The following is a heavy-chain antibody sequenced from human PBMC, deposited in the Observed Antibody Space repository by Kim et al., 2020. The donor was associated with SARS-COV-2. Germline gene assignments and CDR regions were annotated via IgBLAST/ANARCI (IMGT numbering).Heavy chain of an antibody. D-gene: IGHD2-15*01. J-gene: IGHJ4*02. CDR1: GYTFSNYA. V-gene: IGHV1-3*01. Sequence: ASVKVSCKASGYTFSNYAIHWVRQAPGQRLECMGWIIGGNGNTYYSPKFQGRVTFTRDTSAPTAYMELSSLRSEDTAIYYCARGGGPGLGYCGQGTLVTVSS. CDR2: IIGGNGNT. CDR3: ARGGGPGLGY.